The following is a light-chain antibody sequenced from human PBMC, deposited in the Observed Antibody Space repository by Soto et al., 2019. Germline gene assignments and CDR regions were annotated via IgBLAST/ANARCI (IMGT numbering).Light chain of an antibody. CDR3: HQYGSSPPT. Sequence: EIVLTQSPGTLSLSPGERATLSCRASQTVSNSYLAWYQQQPGQAPRLLISGASSRATGIPDRFSGSGSGADFTLTISRLEPEDFVVYYCHQYGSSPPTFGGGTKVETK. V-gene: IGKV3-20*01. CDR1: QTVSNSY. J-gene: IGKJ4*01. CDR2: GAS.